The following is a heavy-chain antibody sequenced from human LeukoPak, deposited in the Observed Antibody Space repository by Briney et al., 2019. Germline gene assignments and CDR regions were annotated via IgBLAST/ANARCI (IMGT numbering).Heavy chain of an antibody. CDR3: ARRKTYYYGSGSYFVGYYYGMDV. D-gene: IGHD3-10*01. CDR2: IYDSGST. Sequence: SETLSLTCTVSGGSIRSSYYYWGWIRQPPGKGLEWIGSIYDSGSTYYNPSLKSRVTISVDTSKNQFSLRLSSVTAADTAVYYCARRKTYYYGSGSYFVGYYYGMDVWGQGTTVTVSS. J-gene: IGHJ6*02. CDR1: GGSIRSSYYY. V-gene: IGHV4-39*01.